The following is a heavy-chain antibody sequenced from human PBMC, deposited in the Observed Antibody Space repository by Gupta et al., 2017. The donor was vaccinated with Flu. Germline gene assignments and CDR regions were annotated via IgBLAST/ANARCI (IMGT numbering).Heavy chain of an antibody. CDR2: ISQTGDRT. Sequence: APGKGLEWFSVISQTGDRTFYADSVKGRFTISRDNSRNTLYLQMNSLRAEDTAVYYCAKDTLGITIFDYWGQGTVVTVSS. J-gene: IGHJ4*02. V-gene: IGHV3-23*01. D-gene: IGHD1-20*01. CDR3: AKDTLGITIFDY.